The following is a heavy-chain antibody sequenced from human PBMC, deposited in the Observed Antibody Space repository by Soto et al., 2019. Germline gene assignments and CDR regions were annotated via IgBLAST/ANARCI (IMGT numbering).Heavy chain of an antibody. Sequence: VASVKVSCKASGGTFSSYAISWVRQAPGQGLEWMGGIIPIFGTANYAQKFQGRVTITADESTSTAYMELSSLRSEDTAVYYCARSSLVGATRYYYYYGMDVWGQGTTVTVSS. CDR1: GGTFSSYA. V-gene: IGHV1-69*13. J-gene: IGHJ6*02. CDR2: IIPIFGTA. D-gene: IGHD1-26*01. CDR3: ARSSLVGATRYYYYYGMDV.